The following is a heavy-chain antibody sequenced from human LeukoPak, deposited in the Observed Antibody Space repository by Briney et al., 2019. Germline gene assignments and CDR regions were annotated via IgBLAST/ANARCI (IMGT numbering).Heavy chain of an antibody. D-gene: IGHD5-12*01. CDR1: GFTFDDYA. CDR3: AKDSGGWLRTTCLDY. Sequence: QSGRSLRLSCAASGFTFDDYAMHWVRQAPGKGLEWVSGISWNSGSIGYADSVKGRFTISRDNAKNSLYLQMNSLRAEDTALYYCAKDSGGWLRTTCLDYWVQGTLVTVSS. J-gene: IGHJ4*02. V-gene: IGHV3-9*01. CDR2: ISWNSGSI.